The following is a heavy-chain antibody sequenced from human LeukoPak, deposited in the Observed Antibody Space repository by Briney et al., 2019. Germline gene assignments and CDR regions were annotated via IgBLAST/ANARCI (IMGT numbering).Heavy chain of an antibody. CDR1: GYTFTGYY. CDR3: AREVGATSVVQSY. D-gene: IGHD1-26*01. CDR2: INPNSGGT. V-gene: IGHV1-2*02. J-gene: IGHJ4*02. Sequence: GASVKVSCKASGYTFTGYYMRWVRQAPGQGLEWMGWINPNSGGTNYAQKFQGRVTMTRDTSISTAYMELSRLRSDDTAVYYCAREVGATSVVQSYWGQGTLVTVSS.